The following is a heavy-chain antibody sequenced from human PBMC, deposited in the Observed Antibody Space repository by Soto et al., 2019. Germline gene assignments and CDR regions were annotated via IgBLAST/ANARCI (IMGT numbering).Heavy chain of an antibody. V-gene: IGHV3-7*03. CDR1: GFTFSDYW. CDR3: VKDGGYCSSSTCYAPRNHYFDS. Sequence: LRLSCEASGFTFSDYWMSWVRQAPGKGPEWVANIKFDGSEKQYVDSVRGRFTISRDNSRSSLSLQMNSLRAGDTAVYYCVKDGGYCSSSTCYAPRNHYFDSWGQGTLVTVSS. CDR2: IKFDGSEK. D-gene: IGHD2-2*01. J-gene: IGHJ4*02.